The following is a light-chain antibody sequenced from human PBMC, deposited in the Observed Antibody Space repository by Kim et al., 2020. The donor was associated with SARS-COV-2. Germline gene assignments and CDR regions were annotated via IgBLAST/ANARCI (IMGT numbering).Light chain of an antibody. J-gene: IGLJ1*01. CDR3: CSYAGSSTFYV. CDR1: SSDVGSYNR. Sequence: QSITISSTGTSSDVGSYNRVSWYQQHPGKAPKLMIYEVSKRPSGVSNRFSGSKSGNTASLTISGLQAEDEADYYCCSYAGSSTFYVFGTGTKVTVL. CDR2: EVS. V-gene: IGLV2-23*02.